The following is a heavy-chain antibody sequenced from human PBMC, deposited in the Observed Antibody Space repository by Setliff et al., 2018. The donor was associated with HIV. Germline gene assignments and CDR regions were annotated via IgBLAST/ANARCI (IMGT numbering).Heavy chain of an antibody. J-gene: IGHJ4*02. CDR2: IIGSSTYI. D-gene: IGHD4-17*01. Sequence: PGGSLRLSCAASGFTFSGYSMTWVRQAPGQGLEWVSAIIGSSTYIYYADSVKVRFTIPRDNAKNSLYLQMKSLRVEDTAVYYCARVHRGGVDRQRWRSFDYWGQGTLVTVSS. CDR1: GFTFSGYS. CDR3: ARVHRGGVDRQRWRSFDY. V-gene: IGHV3-21*04.